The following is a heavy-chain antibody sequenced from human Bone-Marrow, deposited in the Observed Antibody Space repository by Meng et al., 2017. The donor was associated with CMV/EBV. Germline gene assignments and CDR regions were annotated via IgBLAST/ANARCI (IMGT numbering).Heavy chain of an antibody. D-gene: IGHD1-26*01. Sequence: GESLKISCAASGFTFSSYAMHWVRQAPGKGLEYVSAISSNGGSTYYADSVKGRFTISRDNSKNTLYLQMGSLRAEDMAVYYCARERPGGELDFDYWGQGTLVTVSS. CDR2: ISSNGGST. J-gene: IGHJ4*02. CDR3: ARERPGGELDFDY. V-gene: IGHV3-64*02. CDR1: GFTFSSYA.